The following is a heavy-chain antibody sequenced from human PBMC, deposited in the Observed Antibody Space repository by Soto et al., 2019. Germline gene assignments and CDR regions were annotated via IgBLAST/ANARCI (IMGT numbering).Heavy chain of an antibody. J-gene: IGHJ4*02. CDR3: ARWSSAFDY. CDR1: GFTFSDYY. Sequence: QVQVVESGGGLVKPGGSLRLSCVASGFTFSDYYMGWVRQAPGKGLEWVSYLSQTATAIHYADSVRGRFTISRDNAKNSLYLEMSSLRAEDTAMYYCARWSSAFDYWGQGPLVTVSS. CDR2: LSQTATAI. V-gene: IGHV3-11*01.